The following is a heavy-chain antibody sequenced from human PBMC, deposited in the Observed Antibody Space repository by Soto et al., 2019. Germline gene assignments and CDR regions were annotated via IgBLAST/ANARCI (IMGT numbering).Heavy chain of an antibody. Sequence: QVQLVQSGAEVKKPGASVKVSCKASGYTFTSYGISWVRQAPGQGLELMGWISAYNGNTKYAQKFQGRVTMTTDTSTSTAYMEVRSLRCDDTAVYYCARDAAAGLNDYWGQGTLVTVSS. D-gene: IGHD6-13*01. J-gene: IGHJ4*02. CDR1: GYTFTSYG. CDR3: ARDAAAGLNDY. V-gene: IGHV1-18*01. CDR2: ISAYNGNT.